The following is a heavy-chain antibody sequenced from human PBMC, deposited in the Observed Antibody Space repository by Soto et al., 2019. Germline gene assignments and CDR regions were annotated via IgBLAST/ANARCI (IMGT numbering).Heavy chain of an antibody. J-gene: IGHJ4*02. CDR2: VNPILIMS. CDR1: GDTFNFYS. V-gene: IGHV1-69*02. Sequence: QVQLVQSGAEVKSAGSSVKVSCKASGDTFNFYSINWVRQAPGLGLEWVGRVNPILIMSNYAQRFQGRVTMTADKSTGTAYMELRRLRSEDTAIYYCASNSGSGYRAFDSWGQGALVTVSS. CDR3: ASNSGSGYRAFDS. D-gene: IGHD3-10*01.